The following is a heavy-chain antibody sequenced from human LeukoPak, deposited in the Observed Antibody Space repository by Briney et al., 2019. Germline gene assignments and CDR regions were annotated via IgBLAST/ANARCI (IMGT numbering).Heavy chain of an antibody. D-gene: IGHD3-9*01. Sequence: PGRSLRLSCAASGFAFSSYGMHWVRQAPGKGLEWVAVISYDGSNKYYADSAKGRFTISRDNSKNTLYLQMNSLRAEDTAVYYCARGDILTGYYFDYWGQGTLVTVSS. CDR3: ARGDILTGYYFDY. J-gene: IGHJ4*02. V-gene: IGHV3-30*03. CDR2: ISYDGSNK. CDR1: GFAFSSYG.